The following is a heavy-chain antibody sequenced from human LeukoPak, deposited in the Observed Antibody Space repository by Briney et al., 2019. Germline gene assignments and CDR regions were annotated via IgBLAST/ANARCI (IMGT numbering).Heavy chain of an antibody. CDR1: GGSFSGYY. V-gene: IGHV4-34*01. Sequence: SETLSLTCAVYGGSFSGYYWSWIRQPPGKGLEWIGEINHSGSTNYNPSLKSRVTISVDTSKNQFSLKLSSVTAADTAVYYCARGSTMYSSSWWPLSYFDYWGQGTLVTVSS. CDR3: ARGSTMYSSSWWPLSYFDY. D-gene: IGHD6-13*01. CDR2: INHSGST. J-gene: IGHJ4*02.